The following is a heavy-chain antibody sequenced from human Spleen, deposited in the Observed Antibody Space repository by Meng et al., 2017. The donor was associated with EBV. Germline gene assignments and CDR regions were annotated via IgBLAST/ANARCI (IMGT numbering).Heavy chain of an antibody. CDR3: AKEMSTTITPFDY. CDR1: GFNFSTYA. V-gene: IGHV3-30*18. Sequence: VALVDSGGGLVKPGRPLPLSVAASGFNFSTYAMHWVRQDPGKGLEWVAMISYDGRNKYYAALVKGRFTISRDNSKNTLYVQMNSLRAEDTAVYYCAKEMSTTITPFDYWGQGTLVTVSS. D-gene: IGHD5-24*01. J-gene: IGHJ4*02. CDR2: ISYDGRNK.